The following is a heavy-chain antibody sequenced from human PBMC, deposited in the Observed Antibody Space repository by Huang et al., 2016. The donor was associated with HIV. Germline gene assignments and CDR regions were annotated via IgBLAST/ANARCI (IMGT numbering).Heavy chain of an antibody. D-gene: IGHD3-22*01. CDR1: GYTFSTYS. CDR2: ISKTSGAT. J-gene: IGHJ4*02. V-gene: IGHV3-48*01. Sequence: EVQLVESGGGLAQPGGSLRLSCVASGYTFSTYSMNWVRQAPGKGLEWVSYISKTSGATSYAESVKGRFTGSRDNVKNSLYLQMNRLRVEDTAMYYCVRDSSSGLQLRYWGQGALVIVS. CDR3: VRDSSSGLQLRY.